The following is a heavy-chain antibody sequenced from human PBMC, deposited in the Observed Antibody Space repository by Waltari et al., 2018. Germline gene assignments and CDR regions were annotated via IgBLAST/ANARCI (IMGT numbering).Heavy chain of an antibody. J-gene: IGHJ4*02. CDR3: ARAPDFDT. V-gene: IGHV1-2*02. Sequence: QVQLVQSGAARTKPGASVKASRKVSGSPFSDYYMHWARQAPVQGLEGMAWINPYSEGTYSAQKFQGRATMTRDTSISTAYMELRGRTSDDTAVYYCARAPDFDTGGQGTQVTVSS. CDR2: INPYSEGT. CDR1: GSPFSDYY.